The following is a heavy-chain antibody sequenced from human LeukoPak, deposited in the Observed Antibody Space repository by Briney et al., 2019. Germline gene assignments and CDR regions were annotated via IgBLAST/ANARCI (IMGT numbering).Heavy chain of an antibody. CDR1: GYTFTSYY. CDR2: IYPSGGGT. CDR3: ARYSGSCFDY. D-gene: IGHD1-26*01. V-gene: IGHV1-46*01. J-gene: IGHJ4*02. Sequence: GASVKVSCKASGYTFTSYYMHWVRQAPGQGLEWMGIIYPSGGGTSYARKFQGRVTMTTDTSTSTVYMELSSLRSEDTAVYYCARYSGSCFDYWGQGTLVTVSS.